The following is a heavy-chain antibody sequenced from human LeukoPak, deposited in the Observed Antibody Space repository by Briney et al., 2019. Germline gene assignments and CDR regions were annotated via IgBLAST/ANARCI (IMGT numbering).Heavy chain of an antibody. Sequence: GGSLRLSCAASGFTFDDYAMHWVRQAPGKGLEWVSLISWDGGGTYYADSVKGRFTISRDNSKNSLYLQMNSLRAEETALYYCAKESELRYYFDYWGQGTLVTVSS. CDR2: ISWDGGGT. CDR3: AKESELRYYFDY. V-gene: IGHV3-43D*03. J-gene: IGHJ4*02. CDR1: GFTFDDYA. D-gene: IGHD1-7*01.